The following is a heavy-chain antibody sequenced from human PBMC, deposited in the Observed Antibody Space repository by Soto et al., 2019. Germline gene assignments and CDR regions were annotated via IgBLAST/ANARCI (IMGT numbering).Heavy chain of an antibody. CDR2: ISGSGDNT. V-gene: IGHV3-23*01. CDR3: AKGYYSGYDLAYFDY. Sequence: EVQLLESGGGLVQPGGSLRLSCEASGFSFDDNAMTWVRQAAGKGLEWVSAISGSGDNTYYADSVKGRFTISRDNSKNTLYLQLNSLRAEDTALYYCAKGYYSGYDLAYFDYWGQGTLVTVSS. J-gene: IGHJ4*02. CDR1: GFSFDDNA. D-gene: IGHD5-12*01.